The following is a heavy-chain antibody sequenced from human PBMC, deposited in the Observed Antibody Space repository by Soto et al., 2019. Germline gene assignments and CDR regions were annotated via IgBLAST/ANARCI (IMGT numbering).Heavy chain of an antibody. CDR2: ISGYHGDT. CDR1: GYTFTRYV. J-gene: IGHJ6*02. V-gene: IGHV1-18*01. CDR3: AKNGQPPYYYYGLDV. Sequence: QGHLVQSGAEVKKPGTSVKVSCKASGYTFTRYVISWVRQAPGQGLEWMGWISGYHGDTNYAQNLQGRVTMTIDTSTRTVYMELRSLTSDDPAVYYCAKNGQPPYYYYGLDVWGQGTTVTVSS. D-gene: IGHD2-8*01.